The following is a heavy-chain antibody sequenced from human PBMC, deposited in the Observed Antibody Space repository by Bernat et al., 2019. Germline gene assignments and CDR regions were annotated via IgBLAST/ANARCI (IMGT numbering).Heavy chain of an antibody. Sequence: QVQLVQSGAEVKKPGSSVKVSCKASGGTFSSYAISWVRQAPGQGLEWMGRIIPILGIANYAQKFQGRVTITADKSTSTAYMELSSLRSEDTAVYYCARELDYYDSSGYYPILRKRSNCFDYWGQGTLVTVSS. CDR3: ARELDYYDSSGYYPILRKRSNCFDY. V-gene: IGHV1-69*04. CDR2: IIPILGIA. CDR1: GGTFSSYA. J-gene: IGHJ4*02. D-gene: IGHD3-22*01.